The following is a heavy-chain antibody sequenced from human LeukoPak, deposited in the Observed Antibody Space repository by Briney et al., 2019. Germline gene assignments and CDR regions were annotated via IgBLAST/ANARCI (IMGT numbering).Heavy chain of an antibody. CDR3: ANTDLYSSSWYNWFDP. D-gene: IGHD6-13*01. CDR2: ISGSGGST. J-gene: IGHJ5*02. V-gene: IGHV3-23*01. CDR1: GFTFSSYA. Sequence: GGSLRLSCAASGFTFSSYAMSWVRQAPGKGLEWVSAISGSGGSTYYADSVKGRFTISRDNSKNTLYPQMNSLRAEDTAVYYCANTDLYSSSWYNWFDPWGQGTLVTVSS.